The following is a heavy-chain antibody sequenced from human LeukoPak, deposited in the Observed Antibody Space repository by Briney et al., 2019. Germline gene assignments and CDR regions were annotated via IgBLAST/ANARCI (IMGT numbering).Heavy chain of an antibody. V-gene: IGHV3-21*01. CDR3: ASNLEQPFDY. D-gene: IGHD1-14*01. CDR1: GFTFSSYS. CDR2: ISSSSSYI. Sequence: GGSLRLSCTASGFTFSSYSMNWVRQAPGKGLEWVSSISSSSSYIYYADSVKGRFTISRDNAKNSLYLQMNSLRAEDTAVYYCASNLEQPFDYWGQGTLVTVSS. J-gene: IGHJ4*02.